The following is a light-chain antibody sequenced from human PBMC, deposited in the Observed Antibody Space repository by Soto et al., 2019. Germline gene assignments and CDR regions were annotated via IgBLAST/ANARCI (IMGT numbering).Light chain of an antibody. V-gene: IGKV3-20*01. Sequence: EIVLTQSPGTLSLSTGERATLSCRASQSISSSYLAWYQQKPGQAPRLLIYSASSRATGIPDRFSGSGSGTDFTLSISRLEPEDFAMYYCQQYGSSPITLGQGTRLEIK. J-gene: IGKJ5*01. CDR2: SAS. CDR1: QSISSSY. CDR3: QQYGSSPIT.